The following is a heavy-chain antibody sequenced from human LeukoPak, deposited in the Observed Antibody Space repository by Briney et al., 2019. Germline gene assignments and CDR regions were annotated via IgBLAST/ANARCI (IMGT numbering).Heavy chain of an antibody. CDR1: GFTFSSYS. J-gene: IGHJ1*01. V-gene: IGHV3-48*04. CDR3: ASVFSSSYYTCYRPEYFQH. Sequence: PGGSLRLSCAASGFTFSSYSMNWVPQAPGKGLEGVSYISSSSSTIYYVDTVKGRFTMSRDNAKNSMYLQMISLRVEDTAVYYCASVFSSSYYTCYRPEYFQHWGQGTLVTVSS. CDR2: ISSSSSTI. D-gene: IGHD3-22*01.